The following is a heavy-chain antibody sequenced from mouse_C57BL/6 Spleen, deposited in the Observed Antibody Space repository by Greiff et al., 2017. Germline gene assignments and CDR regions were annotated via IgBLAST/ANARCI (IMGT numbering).Heavy chain of an antibody. Sequence: QVQLQQSGPELVKPGASVTISCKASGYSFTSYYIHWVKQRPGQGLEWIGWIYPGSGNTKYNEQFKGKATLTADTSSSTAYMQLSSLAAEDSAVYYCAGYYGGFAYWGQGTLVTVSA. CDR1: GYSFTSYY. CDR2: IYPGSGNT. D-gene: IGHD1-1*01. J-gene: IGHJ3*01. V-gene: IGHV1-66*01. CDR3: AGYYGGFAY.